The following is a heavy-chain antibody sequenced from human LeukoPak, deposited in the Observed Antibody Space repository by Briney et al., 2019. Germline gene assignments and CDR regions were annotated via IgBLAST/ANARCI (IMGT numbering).Heavy chain of an antibody. CDR2: INSDGSST. J-gene: IGHJ4*02. V-gene: IGHV3-74*01. D-gene: IGHD6-13*01. CDR3: AAGIAAAGRR. CDR1: GFTFSIFW. Sequence: GGSLRLSCAASGFTFSIFWMHWVRRAPGKGPVWVSRINSDGSSTDYADSVKGRFTISRDNAKNTLYLQMNSLRIEDTAVYYCAAGIAAAGRRWGQGTLVTVSS.